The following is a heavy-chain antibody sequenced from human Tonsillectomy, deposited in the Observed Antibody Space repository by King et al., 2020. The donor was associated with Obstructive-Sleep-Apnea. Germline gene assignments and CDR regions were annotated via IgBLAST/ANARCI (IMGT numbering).Heavy chain of an antibody. D-gene: IGHD3-16*01. Sequence: NLKESGPTLVKPTQTLTLTCAFSGFSLSTGGVGVGWIRQPPGQALEWLASIYWNDDKHYRTSLKSRLIITKDTSKNQVVLTITNMDPVYTATYYCVLRRGLDYGGFLGFDYWGQGTLVTVSS. CDR3: VLRRGLDYGGFLGFDY. J-gene: IGHJ4*02. CDR1: GFSLSTGGVG. CDR2: IYWNDDK. V-gene: IGHV2-5*01.